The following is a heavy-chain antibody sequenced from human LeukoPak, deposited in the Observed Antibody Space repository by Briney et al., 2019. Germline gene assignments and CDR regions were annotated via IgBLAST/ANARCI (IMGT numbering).Heavy chain of an antibody. D-gene: IGHD2-2*01. V-gene: IGHV3-23*01. CDR2: ISGSGGST. Sequence: GGSLRLSCAASGFTFSSYAMSWVRQAPGKGLEWVSAISGSGGSTYYADSVKGRFTISRDNSKNSLHLQMNSLRAEDTAVYYCARDELHTRDYWGQGTLVTVSS. CDR3: ARDELHTRDY. J-gene: IGHJ4*02. CDR1: GFTFSSYA.